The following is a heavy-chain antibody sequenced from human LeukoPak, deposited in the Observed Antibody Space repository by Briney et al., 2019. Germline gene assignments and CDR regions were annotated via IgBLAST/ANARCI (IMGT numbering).Heavy chain of an antibody. CDR2: IIPIFGTA. CDR1: GGTFSSYA. CDR3: ARDSIVVVPAAMFHYYYYYMDV. D-gene: IGHD2-2*01. Sequence: GSSVKVSCKASGGTFSSYAISWVRQAPGQGLEWMGGIIPIFGTANYAQKFQGRVTITTDESTSTAYMELSSQRSEDTAVYYCARDSIVVVPAAMFHYYYYYMDVWGKGTTVTVSS. V-gene: IGHV1-69*05. J-gene: IGHJ6*03.